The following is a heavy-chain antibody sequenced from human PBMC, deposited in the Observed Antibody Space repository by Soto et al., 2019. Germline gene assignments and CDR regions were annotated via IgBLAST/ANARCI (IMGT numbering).Heavy chain of an antibody. J-gene: IGHJ4*02. CDR3: ARAGLRRPFDY. V-gene: IGHV1-8*01. Sequence: ASVKVSCKASGYTFTSYDINWVRQATGQGLEWMGIMNPNSGNTGYAQKFQGRVTMTRDTSTSTVYMELSSLRSEDTAVYYCARAGLRRPFDYWGQGTLVTVSS. CDR1: GYTFTSYD. CDR2: MNPNSGNT.